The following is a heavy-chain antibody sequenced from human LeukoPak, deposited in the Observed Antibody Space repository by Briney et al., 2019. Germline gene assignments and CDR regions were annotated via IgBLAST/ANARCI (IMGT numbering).Heavy chain of an antibody. CDR3: ARGDDSSGYYAFDI. D-gene: IGHD3-22*01. CDR2: INPNSGGT. J-gene: IGHJ3*02. V-gene: IGHV1-2*02. Sequence: ASVKVSCKASGYTFTGYYMHWVRQAPGQGLEWMGWINPNSGGTNYAQKFQSRVTMTRDTSISTAYMELSRLRSDDTAVYYCARGDDSSGYYAFDIWGQGTMVTVSS. CDR1: GYTFTGYY.